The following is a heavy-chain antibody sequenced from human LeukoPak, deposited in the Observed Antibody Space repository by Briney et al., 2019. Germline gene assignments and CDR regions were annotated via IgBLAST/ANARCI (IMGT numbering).Heavy chain of an antibody. CDR2: ISYRGAT. CDR1: GGSITAYS. D-gene: IGHD6-25*01. Sequence: KSSETLPLTCTVSGGSITAYSWRWFRQSPVKGLEWIGYISYRGATNSNPSLKSRVTVSLDMSKNQCSLKLNYVTTADTSVYYCARGTAAVYWGQGTLVTVSS. J-gene: IGHJ4*02. CDR3: ARGTAAVY. V-gene: IGHV4-59*01.